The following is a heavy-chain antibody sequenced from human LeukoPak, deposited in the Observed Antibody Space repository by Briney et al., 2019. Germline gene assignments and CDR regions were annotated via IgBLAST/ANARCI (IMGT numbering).Heavy chain of an antibody. CDR2: IYYSGST. J-gene: IGHJ4*02. Sequence: SETLSLTCTVSGGSISSYYWSWIRQPPGKGLEWIGYIYYSGSTNYNPSLKSRVIISVDTSKNQFSLKLSSVTAADTAVYYCARGAVAGDVSLYSLDYWGQGTLVTVSS. D-gene: IGHD6-19*01. CDR1: GGSISSYY. CDR3: ARGAVAGDVSLYSLDY. V-gene: IGHV4-59*01.